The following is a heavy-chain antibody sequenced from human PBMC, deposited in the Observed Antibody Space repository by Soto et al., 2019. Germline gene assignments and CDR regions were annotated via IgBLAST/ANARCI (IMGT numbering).Heavy chain of an antibody. J-gene: IGHJ6*02. CDR3: ARSRLTSSSSSWYVTGDYGMDV. V-gene: IGHV1-69*02. Sequence: GASVKVSCKASGGTFSIYTISWVRQAPGQGLEWMGRIIPILGIANYAQKFQGRVTITADKSTSTAYMELSSLRSEDTAVYYCARSRLTSSSSSWYVTGDYGMDVWGQGTTVTVSS. CDR2: IIPILGIA. D-gene: IGHD6-13*01. CDR1: GGTFSIYT.